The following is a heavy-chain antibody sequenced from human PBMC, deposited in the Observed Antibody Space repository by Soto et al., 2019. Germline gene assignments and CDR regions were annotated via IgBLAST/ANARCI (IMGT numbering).Heavy chain of an antibody. V-gene: IGHV4-28*01. CDR1: GYSISSSNW. CDR3: ARNPGGYSGYDSWFDP. D-gene: IGHD5-12*01. CDR2: IYYSGST. Sequence: QVQLQESGPGLVKPSDTQSLTCAVSGYSISSSNWWGWIRQPPGKGLEWIGYIYYSGSTYYNPSLKSRVTMSVDTSKNQFSLKLSSVTAVDTAVYYCARNPGGYSGYDSWFDPWGQGTLVTVSS. J-gene: IGHJ5*02.